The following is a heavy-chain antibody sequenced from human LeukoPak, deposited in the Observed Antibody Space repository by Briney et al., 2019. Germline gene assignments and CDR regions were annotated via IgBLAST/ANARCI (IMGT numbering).Heavy chain of an antibody. J-gene: IGHJ4*02. CDR1: GYTFIGFY. CDR2: INPSNGGT. CDR3: ATLGEDHSDTPFDY. D-gene: IGHD3-16*01. V-gene: IGHV1-2*06. Sequence: ASVKVSCKASGYTFIGFYIHWVRQAPGQGLEWMGRINPSNGGTDYAQKFQGKVIMTRDTSINTAYMELSRLRSDDTAVYYCATLGEDHSDTPFDYWGKGTLVTVSS.